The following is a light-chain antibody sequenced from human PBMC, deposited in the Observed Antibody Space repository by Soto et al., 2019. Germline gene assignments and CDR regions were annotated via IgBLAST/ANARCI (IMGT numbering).Light chain of an antibody. J-gene: IGKJ4*01. V-gene: IGKV3-20*01. CDR3: QPYGSSPLT. CDR1: QYVSTTF. CDR2: GTS. Sequence: ELVLTQSPGTLSLSPGERATLSCRASQYVSTTFFAWYQQKHGQAPRLRIYGTSNSATGIPDRFRGSGSGTGFTLTNSRPEPEDFAVDYCQPYGSSPLTFGGGTRMEI.